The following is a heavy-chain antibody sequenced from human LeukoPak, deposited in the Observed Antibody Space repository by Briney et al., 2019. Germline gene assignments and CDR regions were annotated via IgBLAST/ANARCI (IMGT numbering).Heavy chain of an antibody. CDR2: VFYGGST. Sequence: SETLSLTCTVPGGSISNYYWSWIRQPPGKELEWIGYVFYGGSTNYNPSLKSRVSISADASNNQFSLKLTSVTAADTAIYYCARGICPNGVCSFHPFDYWGQGTLVTVSS. V-gene: IGHV4-59*01. CDR1: GGSISNYY. D-gene: IGHD2-8*01. CDR3: ARGICPNGVCSFHPFDY. J-gene: IGHJ4*02.